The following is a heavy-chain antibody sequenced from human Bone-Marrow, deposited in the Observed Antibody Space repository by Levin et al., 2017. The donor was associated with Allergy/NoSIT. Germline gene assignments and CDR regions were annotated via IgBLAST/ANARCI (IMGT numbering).Heavy chain of an antibody. CDR2: MFVGGAA. J-gene: IGHJ5*01. CDR3: ARDETFNSWHVGWFDS. V-gene: IGHV4-61*02. CDR1: GASINNTHHY. Sequence: NPSETLSLTCTVSGASINNTHHYWSWIRQPAGKGLEWIGRMFVGGAATYKRSLRSRVTISIDTSKNQFSLKLTSVTAADTAVYYCARDETFNSWHVGWFDSWGQGTLVTVSS. D-gene: IGHD2/OR15-2a*01.